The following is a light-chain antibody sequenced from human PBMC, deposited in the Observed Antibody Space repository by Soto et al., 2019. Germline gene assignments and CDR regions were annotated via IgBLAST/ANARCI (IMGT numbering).Light chain of an antibody. Sequence: EIVLTQSPGTLSLSPGERATLSCRASQTVSSSYLAWYQQKPGQAPRLLIYGASTRATGIPGRFSGSASETDFNLTISRLEPEDFAVYYCQEYGPSPMYTFGQGTNLEIK. CDR1: QTVSSSY. CDR3: QEYGPSPMYT. CDR2: GAS. V-gene: IGKV3-20*01. J-gene: IGKJ2*01.